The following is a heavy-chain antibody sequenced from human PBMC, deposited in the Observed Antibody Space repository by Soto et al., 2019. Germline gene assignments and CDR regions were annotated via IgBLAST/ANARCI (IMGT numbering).Heavy chain of an antibody. Sequence: SVKVSCKASGGTFSSYAISWVRQAPGQGLEWMGGIIPIFGTANYAQKFQGRVTITADESTSTAYMELSSLRSEDTAVYYCAKDRVAGTIVGYYYYGMDVWGQGTTVTVSS. CDR3: AKDRVAGTIVGYYYYGMDV. CDR1: GGTFSSYA. CDR2: IIPIFGTA. D-gene: IGHD1-7*01. J-gene: IGHJ6*02. V-gene: IGHV1-69*13.